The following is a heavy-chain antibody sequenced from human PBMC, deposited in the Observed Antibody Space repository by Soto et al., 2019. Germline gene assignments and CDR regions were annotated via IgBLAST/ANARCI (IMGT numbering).Heavy chain of an antibody. D-gene: IGHD2-2*01. CDR3: ASQGGASHFNSYYYYAMDV. CDR1: GFTFSVYG. Sequence: QVQLVESGGGVVQPGRSLRLSCAASGFTFSVYGIHWVRQAPGKGLEWVAVISHDGSIKYYADSVKGRFTISRDNSKNPLSLHMSSLRAEDTAVYYCASQGGASHFNSYYYYAMDVWGQGTTVTVSS. CDR2: ISHDGSIK. J-gene: IGHJ6*02. V-gene: IGHV3-30*03.